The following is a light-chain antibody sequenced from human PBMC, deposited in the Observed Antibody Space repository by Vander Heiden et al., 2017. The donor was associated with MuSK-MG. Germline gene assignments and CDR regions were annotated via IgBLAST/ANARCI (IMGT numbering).Light chain of an antibody. CDR1: QSLLHSNGYNY. J-gene: IGKJ4*01. CDR3: MQSLQSPLT. V-gene: IGKV2-28*01. Sequence: ETVLTQPPLSLPVSPGEPASISCKSSQSLLHSNGYNYLDWYLQKPGQSPQLLIYLGSHRPSGVPDRFSGSGSGTDFILKISRVEAEDVGMYYCMQSLQSPLTFGGGTKVEIK. CDR2: LGS.